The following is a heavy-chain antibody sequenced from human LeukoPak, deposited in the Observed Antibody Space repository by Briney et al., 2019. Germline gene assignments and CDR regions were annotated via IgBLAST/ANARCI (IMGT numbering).Heavy chain of an antibody. CDR2: IYYSGST. CDR1: GGSISSYY. CDR3: ARDSVDYGDYFDY. Sequence: SETLSLTCTVSGGSISSYYWSWIRQPPGKGLEWIGYIYYSGSTNYNPSLKSRVTISVDTSKNQFSLKLSSVTAADTAVYYCARDSVDYGDYFDYWGQGTLVTVSS. J-gene: IGHJ4*02. V-gene: IGHV4-59*12. D-gene: IGHD4-17*01.